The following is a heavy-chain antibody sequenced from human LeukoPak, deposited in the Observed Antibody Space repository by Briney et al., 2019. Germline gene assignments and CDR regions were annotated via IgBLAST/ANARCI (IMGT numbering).Heavy chain of an antibody. D-gene: IGHD2-2*01. V-gene: IGHV3-15*01. CDR2: IKTKTDGGTT. CDR1: GITFSNAW. Sequence: GGSLRLSCAASGITFSNAWMSWVRQAPGKGLEWVGRIKTKTDGGTTDYAAPVKGRFTISRDDSKNTLFLQMNSLKTEDTAVYYCTTDRLRSIYSGAFDYWGQGTLVTVSS. J-gene: IGHJ4*02. CDR3: TTDRLRSIYSGAFDY.